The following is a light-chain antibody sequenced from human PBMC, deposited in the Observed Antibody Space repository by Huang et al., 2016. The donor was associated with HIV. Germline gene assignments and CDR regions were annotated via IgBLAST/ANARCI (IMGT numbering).Light chain of an antibody. CDR1: QSLSAY. CDR2: GAS. V-gene: IGKV1-39*01. Sequence: DIQMTQSPSSLSASVGDRVTITCRASQSLSAYLNWYQQKPGKAPKLLIYGASTLQSVVPSRFSGSGSGTDFTLTINSLQPEDFATYYCQKSYTTPLTFGGGTKVEI. CDR3: QKSYTTPLT. J-gene: IGKJ4*01.